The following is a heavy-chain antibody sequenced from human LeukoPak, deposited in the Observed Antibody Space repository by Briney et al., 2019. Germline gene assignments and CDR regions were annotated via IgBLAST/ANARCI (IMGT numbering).Heavy chain of an antibody. J-gene: IGHJ6*02. CDR2: IYYSGST. Sequence: SETLSLACTVSGGSISSYYWSWIRQPPGKGLEWIGYIYYSGSTNYNPSLESRVTISVDTSKNQFSLKLSSVTAADTAVYYCARATGADFWSGYYMASYYYGMDVWGQGTTVTVSS. CDR1: GGSISSYY. V-gene: IGHV4-59*01. D-gene: IGHD3-3*01. CDR3: ARATGADFWSGYYMASYYYGMDV.